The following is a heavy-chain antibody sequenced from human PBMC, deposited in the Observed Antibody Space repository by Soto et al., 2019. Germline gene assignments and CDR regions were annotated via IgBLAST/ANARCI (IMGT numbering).Heavy chain of an antibody. CDR3: ARDWAPTRYDYGDYYFDF. CDR2: INAGNGNT. V-gene: IGHV1-3*01. J-gene: IGHJ4*02. CDR1: GYTFTSYA. D-gene: IGHD4-17*01. Sequence: ASVKVSCKASGYTFTSYAMHWVRQAPGQRLEWMGWINAGNGNTKYSQKFQGRVTITRDTSASTAYMELSSLRSEDTAVYYCARDWAPTRYDYGDYYFDFWGQGTLVTVSS.